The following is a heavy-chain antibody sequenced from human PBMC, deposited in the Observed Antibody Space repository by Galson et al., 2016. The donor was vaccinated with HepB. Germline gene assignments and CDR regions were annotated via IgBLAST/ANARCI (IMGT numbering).Heavy chain of an antibody. CDR3: ARESEILGDSMVYYGMDV. D-gene: IGHD1-26*01. V-gene: IGHV3-11*01. CDR1: GFGFRNYY. CDR2: ISSSGSTR. Sequence: SLRLSCAGSGFGFRNYYMSWVRRAPGKGLEWVSFISSSGSTRYYADSVKGRFTISRDNAKNSLSLQMNSLRADDTAVYYCARESEILGDSMVYYGMDVWGQGTTVTVSS. J-gene: IGHJ6*02.